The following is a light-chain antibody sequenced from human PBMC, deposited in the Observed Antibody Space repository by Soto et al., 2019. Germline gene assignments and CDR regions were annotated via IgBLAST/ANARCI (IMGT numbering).Light chain of an antibody. V-gene: IGKV1-39*01. Sequence: DIQMTQSPSSLSASVGDRVTITCRASQSIKTYLNWYQQKPGKAPKLLIYAASGLHSGAPSRFSGSGSGTVFTLTISSLQPEDFATYYCQQTYNTLITFGQGTRLEIK. CDR2: AAS. J-gene: IGKJ5*01. CDR3: QQTYNTLIT. CDR1: QSIKTY.